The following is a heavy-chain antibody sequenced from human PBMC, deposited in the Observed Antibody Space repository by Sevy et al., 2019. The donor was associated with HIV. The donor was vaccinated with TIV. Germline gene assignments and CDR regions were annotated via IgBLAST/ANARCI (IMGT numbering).Heavy chain of an antibody. J-gene: IGHJ4*02. D-gene: IGHD2-2*01. CDR2: FNPKSGGT. CDR1: GYTFSGYY. Sequence: ASVKVSCKASGYTFSGYYIHWVRQAPGQGLEWMGRFNPKSGGTNYAQKFQGRVTMTTDTSISTAYMDLSRLRSDDTAVYYCARGVEYCGSLDCPFGFRGQGTLVTVSS. V-gene: IGHV1-2*06. CDR3: ARGVEYCGSLDCPFGF.